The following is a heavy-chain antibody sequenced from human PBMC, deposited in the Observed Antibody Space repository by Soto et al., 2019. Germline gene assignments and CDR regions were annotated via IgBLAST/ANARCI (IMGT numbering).Heavy chain of an antibody. D-gene: IGHD2-8*01. CDR2: ISYDGSNK. V-gene: IGHV3-30*18. CDR1: GFTLSSYG. J-gene: IGHJ4*02. Sequence: GGSLRLSCAASGFTLSSYGMHWVRQAPGKGLEWVAVISYDGSNKYYADSVKGRFTISRDNSKNTLYLQMNSLRAEDTAVYYCAKDEMGADDFDYWGQGTLVTVSS. CDR3: AKDEMGADDFDY.